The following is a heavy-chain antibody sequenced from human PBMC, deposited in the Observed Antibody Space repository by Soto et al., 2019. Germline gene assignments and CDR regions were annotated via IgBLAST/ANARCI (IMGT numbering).Heavy chain of an antibody. J-gene: IGHJ6*02. CDR1: GGSISSSSYY. V-gene: IGHV4-39*01. D-gene: IGHD3-22*01. CDR3: ARRLYYDSTGFEGFGMDV. CDR2: IYYSGST. Sequence: PSETLSLTCTVSGGSISSSSYYWGWIRQPPGKGLEWIGSIYYSGSTYYNPSLKSRVTVSVDTSKNQFSLKLSSVTAADTAVYYCARRLYYDSTGFEGFGMDVLVQGTSVT.